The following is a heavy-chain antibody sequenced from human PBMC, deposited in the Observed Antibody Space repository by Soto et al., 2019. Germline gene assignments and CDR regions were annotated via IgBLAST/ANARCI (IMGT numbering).Heavy chain of an antibody. Sequence: QGQLVESGGGVVQPGRSLRLSCAASGFTFSSHAMNWVRQAPGKGLEWVGVISYDGRDKYYAVSVKGRFTISRDNSKNTLYLQMNSLRVEDTAAYSCARPRNIVIWFGELPDVWGQGTTVIVS. J-gene: IGHJ6*02. CDR1: GFTFSSHA. D-gene: IGHD3-10*01. V-gene: IGHV3-30*04. CDR3: ARPRNIVIWFGELPDV. CDR2: ISYDGRDK.